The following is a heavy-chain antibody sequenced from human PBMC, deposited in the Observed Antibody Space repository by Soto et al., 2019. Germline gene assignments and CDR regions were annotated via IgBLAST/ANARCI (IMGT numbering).Heavy chain of an antibody. J-gene: IGHJ4*02. D-gene: IGHD3-22*01. CDR1: GFTFSNAW. V-gene: IGHV3-15*07. CDR3: TTGYYYDSSGHAIAY. CDR2: IKSKTDGGTT. Sequence: EVQLVESGGGLVKPGGSLRLSCAASGFTFSNAWMNWVRQAPGKGLEWVGRIKSKTDGGTTDYAAPVKGRFTISRDDSKNTLYLQMNSLKTEDTAVYYCTTGYYYDSSGHAIAYWGQGTLVTVSS.